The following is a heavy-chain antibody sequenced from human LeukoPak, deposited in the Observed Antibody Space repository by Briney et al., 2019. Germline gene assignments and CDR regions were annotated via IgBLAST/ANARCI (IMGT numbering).Heavy chain of an antibody. CDR3: ARVGYFDGVVGNFDY. V-gene: IGHV4-59*01. Sequence: SETLSLTCTVSGDSISSYYWSWIRQPPGKGLEWIGYIYYTGNTNYNPTLKSRGTISIDVSKNQFSLKLSSVTAADTAVYYCARVGYFDGVVGNFDYWGQGTLVTVSS. CDR1: GDSISSYY. J-gene: IGHJ4*02. D-gene: IGHD3-22*01. CDR2: IYYTGNT.